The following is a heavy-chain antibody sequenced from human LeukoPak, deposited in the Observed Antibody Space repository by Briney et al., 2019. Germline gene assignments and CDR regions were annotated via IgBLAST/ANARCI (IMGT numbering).Heavy chain of an antibody. CDR2: FFYSGST. J-gene: IGHJ5*02. CDR3: ARRESWNWFDP. CDR1: GGSISSSSYY. Sequence: SETLSLTCTVPGGSISSSSYYWGWIRQPPGKGLEWIGSFFYSGSTSYNPSLKSRVTISVDTSKNQFSLNVRSVTAADTAVHYCARRESWNWFDPGGQGTLVIVSS. V-gene: IGHV4-39*01.